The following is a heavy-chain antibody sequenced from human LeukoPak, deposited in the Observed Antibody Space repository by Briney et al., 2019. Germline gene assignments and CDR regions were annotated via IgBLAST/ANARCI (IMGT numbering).Heavy chain of an antibody. V-gene: IGHV4-34*01. Sequence: SETLSLTCAVYGGSLSGYYWSWIRQPPGKGLEWIGEINHSGSTNYNPSLKSRVTISVDTSKNQFSLKLSSVTAADTAVYYCARGQRLWFGELKFDYWGQGTPVTVSS. J-gene: IGHJ4*02. CDR3: ARGQRLWFGELKFDY. CDR1: GGSLSGYY. CDR2: INHSGST. D-gene: IGHD3-10*01.